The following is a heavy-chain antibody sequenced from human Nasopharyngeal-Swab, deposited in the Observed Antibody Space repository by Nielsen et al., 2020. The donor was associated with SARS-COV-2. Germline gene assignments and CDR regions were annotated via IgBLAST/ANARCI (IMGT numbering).Heavy chain of an antibody. CDR3: ASQGSGSYYLLYHYYGMDV. V-gene: IGHV4-39*02. Sequence: WIRQPPGKGLEWIGSIYYSGSTYYNPSLKSRVIIFVNTSENHFLLKLSSVTAADTAVYYCASQGSGSYYLLYHYYGMDVWGQGTTVTVSS. J-gene: IGHJ6*02. D-gene: IGHD1-26*01. CDR2: IYYSGST.